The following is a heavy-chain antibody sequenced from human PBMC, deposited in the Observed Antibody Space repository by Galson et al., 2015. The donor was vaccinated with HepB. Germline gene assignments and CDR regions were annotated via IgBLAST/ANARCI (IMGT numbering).Heavy chain of an antibody. J-gene: IGHJ4*02. D-gene: IGHD3-3*01. V-gene: IGHV1-69*13. CDR1: GGTFSSYA. Sequence: SVKVSCKASGGTFSSYAISWVRQAPGQGLEWMGGIIPIFGTANYAQKFQGGVTITADESTSTAYMELSSLRSEDTAVYYCARSPLRFLEWLSYFDYWGQGTLVTVSS. CDR3: ARSPLRFLEWLSYFDY. CDR2: IIPIFGTA.